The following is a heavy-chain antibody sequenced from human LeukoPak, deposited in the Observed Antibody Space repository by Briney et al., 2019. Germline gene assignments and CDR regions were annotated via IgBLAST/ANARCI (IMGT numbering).Heavy chain of an antibody. CDR2: SHDSGRN. CDR3: MRQKAINADFEF. V-gene: IGHV4-59*08. Sequence: SETLSLTCTVSGGSISYYFWSWFRQSPGKTLEWIGNSHDSGRNNYNPSLASRLSMSVDTSKNQFSLTLRSATAADTAVYYCMRQKAINADFEFWGQGALVSVAS. CDR1: GGSISYYF. D-gene: IGHD5-24*01. J-gene: IGHJ4*02.